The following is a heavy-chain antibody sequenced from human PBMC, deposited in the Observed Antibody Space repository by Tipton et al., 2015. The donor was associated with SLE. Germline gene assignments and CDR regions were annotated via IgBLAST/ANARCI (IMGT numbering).Heavy chain of an antibody. J-gene: IGHJ4*02. CDR1: GYTFTSYG. CDR3: ARGPGDYDSSGYSLDY. D-gene: IGHD3-22*01. CDR2: ISVYNGYT. Sequence: QLVQSGAEVRESGASVKVSCKTSGYTFTSYGINWVRQAPGQGLEWMGWISVYNGYTRYAQQFKDRVTMTTDTSTTTAYMELRGLRSGDTAVYYCARGPGDYDSSGYSLDYWGQGTLVTVSS. V-gene: IGHV1-18*01.